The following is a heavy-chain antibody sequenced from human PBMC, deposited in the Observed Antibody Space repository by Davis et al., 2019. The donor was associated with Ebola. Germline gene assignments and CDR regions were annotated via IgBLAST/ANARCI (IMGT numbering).Heavy chain of an antibody. V-gene: IGHV4-61*09. CDR2: IYTSGST. CDR3: ARLSGLFSSSSGALYFDL. CDR1: GDSISSGSYY. Sequence: LRLSCTVSGDSISSGSYYWSWIRQPAGKGLEWIGHIYTSGSTNYNPSLKSRVSISVDKSKNHFSLKLRSVTAADTAVYFCARLSGLFSSSSGALYFDLWGRGTLVSVSS. D-gene: IGHD6-6*01. J-gene: IGHJ2*01.